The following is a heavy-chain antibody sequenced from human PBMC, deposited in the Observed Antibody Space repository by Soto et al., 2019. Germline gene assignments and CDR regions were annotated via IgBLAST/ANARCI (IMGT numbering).Heavy chain of an antibody. Sequence: EVQLLESGGGLVQPGGSLRLSCAASGFTFSSYGMSWVRQAPGKGPEWVSAIGDSGVSTYYADSVKGRFTISRDNSKNTLYLQMNSPRAGDTALYYCAKAYNGYDYAPIDYWGQGTLVTVSS. CDR2: IGDSGVST. CDR3: AKAYNGYDYAPIDY. J-gene: IGHJ4*02. CDR1: GFTFSSYG. D-gene: IGHD5-12*01. V-gene: IGHV3-23*01.